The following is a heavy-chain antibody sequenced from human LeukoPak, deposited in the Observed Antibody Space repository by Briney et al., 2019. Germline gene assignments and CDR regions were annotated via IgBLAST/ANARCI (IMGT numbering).Heavy chain of an antibody. CDR3: ARARIAARPYYYYMDV. CDR2: ISPSGAST. V-gene: IGHV1-46*01. CDR1: GYTFTSNY. J-gene: IGHJ6*03. Sequence: ASVKVSCKTFGYTFTSNYMHWVRHTPGQGPEWMGEISPSGASTTYAQTFQGRVTLTRDMSTSTDYLELSSLTSEDTAVYYCARARIAARPYYYYMDVWGKGTTVTVSS. D-gene: IGHD6-6*01.